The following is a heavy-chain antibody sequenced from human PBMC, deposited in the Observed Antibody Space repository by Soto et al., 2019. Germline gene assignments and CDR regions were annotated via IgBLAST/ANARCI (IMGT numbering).Heavy chain of an antibody. CDR2: IWYDGSNK. V-gene: IGHV3-33*01. J-gene: IGHJ6*02. D-gene: IGHD6-19*01. CDR1: GFTFSSYG. CDR3: ARVGIAVAGTSYYYYGMDV. Sequence: GGSLRLSCGASGFTFSSYGMHWIRQAPGKGLEWVAVIWYDGSNKYYADSVKGRFTISRDNSKNTLYLQMNSLRAEDTAVYYCARVGIAVAGTSYYYYGMDVWGQGTTVTVSS.